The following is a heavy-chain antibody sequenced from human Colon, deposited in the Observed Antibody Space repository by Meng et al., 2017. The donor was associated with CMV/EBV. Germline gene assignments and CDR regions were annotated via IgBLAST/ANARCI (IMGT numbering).Heavy chain of an antibody. CDR3: ARDLFSPGGNSCFDN. D-gene: IGHD3-16*01. V-gene: IGHV1-2*02. CDR2: ITPNTGGT. J-gene: IGHJ4*02. Sequence: ASVKVSCKASGYTFPDYYIHWVRQAPGQGLEWMGWITPNTGGTSYSQKFQGRVTVTRDTSINTVYMELSRLRSDDTAIYYCARDLFSPGGNSCFDNWGQGTVVTVSS. CDR1: GYTFPDYY.